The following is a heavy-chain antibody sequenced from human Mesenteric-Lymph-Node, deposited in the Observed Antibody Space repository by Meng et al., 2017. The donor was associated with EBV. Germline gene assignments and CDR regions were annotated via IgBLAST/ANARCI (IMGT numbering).Heavy chain of an antibody. V-gene: IGHV4-34*01. CDR1: GGFFTDHY. Sequence: QECGAVLFTPSETLPLTSTVSGGFFTDHYWTWIRPPPVKWLEWIAEINPSGGTNYNLSLKNRVTISIDLSKHHFSLKVSSVTAADTAVYYCARSSYGSGSYSPFDFWGEGNLVTVSS. CDR2: INPSGGT. D-gene: IGHD3-10*01. J-gene: IGHJ4*02. CDR3: ARSSYGSGSYSPFDF.